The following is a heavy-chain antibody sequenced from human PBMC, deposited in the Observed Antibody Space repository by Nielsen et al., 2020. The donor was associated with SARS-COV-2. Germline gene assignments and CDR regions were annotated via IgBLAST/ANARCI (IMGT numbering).Heavy chain of an antibody. CDR3: VRKDTSMGFYYYGMDV. J-gene: IGHJ6*02. Sequence: GGSLRLSCAASGFPFTSYGLHWVRQAPGKGLEWVADVSYDGTKKNYADSVKGRFTISRDNARNSLYLQMNGLRAEDTAVYYCVRKDTSMGFYYYGMDVWGRGTTVTVSS. V-gene: IGHV3-30*03. CDR2: VSYDGTKK. D-gene: IGHD5-18*01. CDR1: GFPFTSYG.